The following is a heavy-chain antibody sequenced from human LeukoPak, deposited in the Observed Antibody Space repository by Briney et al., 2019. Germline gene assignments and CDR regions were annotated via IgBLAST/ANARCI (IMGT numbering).Heavy chain of an antibody. V-gene: IGHV3-33*01. D-gene: IGHD2-2*01. Sequence: GRSLRLSCAASGFTFSSYGMHWVRQAPGKGLEWVAVIWYDGSNKYYADSVKGRFTISRDNSKNTLYLQMNSLRAEDTAVYYCARDLVPAASYYYYGMDVWGQGTTVTVS. CDR2: IWYDGSNK. J-gene: IGHJ6*02. CDR1: GFTFSSYG. CDR3: ARDLVPAASYYYYGMDV.